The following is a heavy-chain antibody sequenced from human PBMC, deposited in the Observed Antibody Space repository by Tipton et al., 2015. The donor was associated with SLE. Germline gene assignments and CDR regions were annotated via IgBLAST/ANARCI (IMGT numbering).Heavy chain of an antibody. D-gene: IGHD1-26*01. CDR1: GGTFSSYT. V-gene: IGHV1-69*09. CDR2: IIPILGIA. Sequence: QLVQSGAEVKKPGSSVKVSCKASGGTFSSYTISWVRQAPGQGLEWMGRIIPILGIANYAQKFQGRVTITADKSTSTVYMELSSLRSEDTAVYYCARDGSNRAFDIWGQGTMFTVSS. J-gene: IGHJ3*02. CDR3: ARDGSNRAFDI.